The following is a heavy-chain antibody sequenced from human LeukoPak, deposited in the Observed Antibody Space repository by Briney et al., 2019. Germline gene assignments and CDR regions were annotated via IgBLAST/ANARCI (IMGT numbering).Heavy chain of an antibody. CDR3: ARGAVGATPSDYFDY. J-gene: IGHJ4*02. CDR2: ISSNGGST. Sequence: GESLRLSCAASGFTFSSYAMHWVRQPQGQGLEYVSAISSNGGSTYYADSVKGRFTISRDNSKNTLYLQMGSLRAEDMAVYYCARGAVGATPSDYFDYWGQGTLVSVSS. D-gene: IGHD1-26*01. V-gene: IGHV3-64*02. CDR1: GFTFSSYA.